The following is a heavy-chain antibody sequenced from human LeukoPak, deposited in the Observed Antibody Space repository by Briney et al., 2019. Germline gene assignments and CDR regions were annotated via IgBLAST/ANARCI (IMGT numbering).Heavy chain of an antibody. Sequence: SETLSLTCTVSGGSISSYYWSWIRQPPGKGLEWIGYIYYSGSTNYNPSLKSRVTISVDTSKNQFSLKLSSVTAADTAVYYCARLEGGSSWSLRGWGMDVWGQGTTVTVSS. CDR1: GGSISSYY. CDR2: IYYSGST. V-gene: IGHV4-59*08. J-gene: IGHJ6*02. D-gene: IGHD6-13*01. CDR3: ARLEGGSSWSLRGWGMDV.